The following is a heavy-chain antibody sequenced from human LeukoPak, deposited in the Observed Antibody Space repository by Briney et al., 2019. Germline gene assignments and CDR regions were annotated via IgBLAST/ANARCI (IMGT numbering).Heavy chain of an antibody. Sequence: GASVKVSCKASGYTFTSYDINWVRQATGQGLEWMGWMNPNSGNTGYAQKFQGRVTMTRNTSISTAYMELSSLRSEDTAVYYCAVFPSEACYYYYYMDVWGKGTTVTVSS. V-gene: IGHV1-8*01. CDR3: AVFPSEACYYYYYMDV. J-gene: IGHJ6*03. CDR2: MNPNSGNT. CDR1: GYTFTSYD.